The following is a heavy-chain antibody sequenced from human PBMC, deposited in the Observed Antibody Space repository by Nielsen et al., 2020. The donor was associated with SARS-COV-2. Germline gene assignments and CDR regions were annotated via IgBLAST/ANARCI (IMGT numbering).Heavy chain of an antibody. D-gene: IGHD1-1*01. J-gene: IGHJ6*02. CDR1: GYTFTNNY. V-gene: IGHV1-46*01. CDR2: INPTNGGT. Sequence: ASVKVSCKASGYTFTNNYMHWVRQAPGQGLEWMGLINPTNGGTTYAQKFQGRVTMTRDTSTSTVYMELSTLRSEDTAVYYCARGTGYDMDVWGQGTTVTVSS. CDR3: ARGTGYDMDV.